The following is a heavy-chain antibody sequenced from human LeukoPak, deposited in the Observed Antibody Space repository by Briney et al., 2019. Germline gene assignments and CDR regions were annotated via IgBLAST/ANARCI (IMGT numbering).Heavy chain of an antibody. D-gene: IGHD3-22*01. CDR3: AGFGGYDSSDY. CDR2: ISWNSGSI. J-gene: IGHJ4*02. CDR1: GFTFDDYA. Sequence: GGSLRLSCAASGFTFDDYAMHWVRQAPGKGLEWVSGISWNSGSIGYADSVKGRFTISRDNAKNSLYLQMNSLRAEDTAVYYCAGFGGYDSSDYWGQGTLVTVSS. V-gene: IGHV3-9*01.